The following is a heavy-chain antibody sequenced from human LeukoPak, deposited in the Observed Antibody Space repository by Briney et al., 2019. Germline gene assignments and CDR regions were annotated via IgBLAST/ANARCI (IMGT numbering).Heavy chain of an antibody. Sequence: QPGGSLRLSCAASGFTFSSYAMSWVRQAPGKGLEWVSAISGSGGSTYYADSVKGRFTISRDNSKNTLYLQMNSLRAEDTAVYYCANSRVRGPPGADAFDNWGQGTMVTVSS. V-gene: IGHV3-23*01. CDR2: ISGSGGST. CDR3: ANSRVRGPPGADAFDN. J-gene: IGHJ3*02. CDR1: GFTFSSYA. D-gene: IGHD3-10*01.